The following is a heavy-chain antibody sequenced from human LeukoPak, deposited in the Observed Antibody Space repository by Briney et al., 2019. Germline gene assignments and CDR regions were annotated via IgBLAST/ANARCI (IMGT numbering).Heavy chain of an antibody. Sequence: SETLSLTCGVYSGSFSGYYWSWLRQPPGKGLEWIGEINHSGSTNYNPSLKRRVTILVDTSRKQFSLKVSSVPAADTAVYYCARGLGGSGSSWYRRSYYFDSWGQGTLVTVSS. CDR3: ARGLGGSGSSWYRRSYYFDS. V-gene: IGHV4-34*01. CDR2: INHSGST. CDR1: SGSFSGYY. J-gene: IGHJ4*02. D-gene: IGHD6-13*01.